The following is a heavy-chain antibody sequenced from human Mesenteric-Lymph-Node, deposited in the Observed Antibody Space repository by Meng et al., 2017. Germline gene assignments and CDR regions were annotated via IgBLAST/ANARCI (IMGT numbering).Heavy chain of an antibody. V-gene: IGHV1-2*02. Sequence: ASVKVSCKASGYTFTGHYIHWLRQAPAQGLGWMGWINPNIGGTNYAQKFQGRVTMTRDTSISTAYMELSRLRSDDTAVYYCARGSGNYYDSSGYPNWGQGTLVTVSS. J-gene: IGHJ4*02. CDR1: GYTFTGHY. D-gene: IGHD3-22*01. CDR2: INPNIGGT. CDR3: ARGSGNYYDSSGYPN.